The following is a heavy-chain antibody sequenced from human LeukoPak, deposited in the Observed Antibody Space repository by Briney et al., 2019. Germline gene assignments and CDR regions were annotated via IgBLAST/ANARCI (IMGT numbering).Heavy chain of an antibody. CDR1: GYSISSGYF. V-gene: IGHV4-38-2*01. J-gene: IGHJ3*02. CDR2: IYHSGST. CDR3: ARSNGGSNGAFDI. D-gene: IGHD2-8*01. Sequence: SETLSLTCAVSGYSISSGYFWGWIRQPPGKGLEWIGSIYHSGSTYYNPSLKSRVTISVDTSKNPVSLRLSSVTAADTAVYYCARSNGGSNGAFDIWGQGTMVTVSS.